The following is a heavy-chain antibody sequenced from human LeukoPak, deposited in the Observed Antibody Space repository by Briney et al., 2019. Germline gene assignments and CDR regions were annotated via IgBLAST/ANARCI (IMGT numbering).Heavy chain of an antibody. CDR3: ARPYYYDSSGLLYFDY. V-gene: IGHV3-21*01. CDR2: ISGSSTYI. Sequence: PGGSLRLSCAASGFTFSSYSMNWVRQAPGKGLEWVSSISGSSTYIYYADSVKGRFTISRDNAKNSLYLQMNSLRAEDTAVYYCARPYYYDSSGLLYFDYWGQGTLVTVSS. D-gene: IGHD3-22*01. J-gene: IGHJ4*02. CDR1: GFTFSSYS.